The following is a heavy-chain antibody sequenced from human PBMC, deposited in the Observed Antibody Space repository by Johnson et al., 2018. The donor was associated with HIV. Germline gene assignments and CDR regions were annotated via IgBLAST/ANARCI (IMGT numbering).Heavy chain of an antibody. CDR2: ISNSAITL. CDR3: AKGEDGSHDAFDI. CDR1: GFTVSRNY. D-gene: IGHD1-14*01. J-gene: IGHJ3*02. V-gene: IGHV3-11*01. Sequence: QVQLVESGGGLARPGGSLRLSCAASGFTVSRNYMSWVRQAPGKGLEWLSYISNSAITLYYADSVKGRFSISRDNAKNTLYLQMNSLRAEDTAVYYCAKGEDGSHDAFDIWGQGTMVTVSS.